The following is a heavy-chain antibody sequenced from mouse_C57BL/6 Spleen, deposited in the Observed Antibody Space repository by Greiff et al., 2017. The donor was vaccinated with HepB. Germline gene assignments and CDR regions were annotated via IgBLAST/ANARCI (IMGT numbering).Heavy chain of an antibody. V-gene: IGHV1-82*01. J-gene: IGHJ2*01. CDR1: GYAFSSSW. D-gene: IGHD4-1*01. Sequence: QVQLQQSGPELVKPGASVKISCKASGYAFSSSWMNWVKQRPGKGLEWIGRIYPGDGDTNYNGKFKGRATLTADKSSSTAYMQISSLTSEDSAVYFCAEANWGYYYDYWGQGTTLTVSS. CDR2: IYPGDGDT. CDR3: AEANWGYYYDY.